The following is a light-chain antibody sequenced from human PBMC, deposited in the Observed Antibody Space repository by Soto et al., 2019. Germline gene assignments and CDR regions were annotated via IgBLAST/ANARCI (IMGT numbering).Light chain of an antibody. CDR1: TSDVGGYNF. Sequence: QSALTQPPSASGSPGQSVTISCTGTTSDVGGYNFVSWYQQHPGQAPKLIIYEVNKRPSGVPDRFSGSKSGNTASLTVSVLQAEDEADYYCSSFACLNSRYVFGTGTKLTVL. CDR2: EVN. V-gene: IGLV2-8*01. J-gene: IGLJ1*01. CDR3: SSFACLNSRYV.